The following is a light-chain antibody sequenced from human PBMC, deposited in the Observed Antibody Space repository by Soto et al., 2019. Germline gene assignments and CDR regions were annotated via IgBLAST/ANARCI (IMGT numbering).Light chain of an antibody. Sequence: DIQMTQSPSYLSASVGDRVTITCRASQGIDNSLNWFQQKPGKAPKVLIYDASTLETGVPPRFSGSGFGTDFTFTITSLQPEDFATYYCQQYDTLPATFGGGTRVDIK. CDR2: DAS. CDR1: QGIDNS. V-gene: IGKV1-33*01. J-gene: IGKJ4*01. CDR3: QQYDTLPAT.